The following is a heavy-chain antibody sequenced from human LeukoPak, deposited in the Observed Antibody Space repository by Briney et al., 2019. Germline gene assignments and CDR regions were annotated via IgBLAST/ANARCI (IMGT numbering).Heavy chain of an antibody. CDR3: AKDYYGLGSYPNWFDP. D-gene: IGHD3-10*01. V-gene: IGHV3-23*01. CDR2: ISGSGGST. CDR1: GFTFSSYA. Sequence: GGSLRLSCAASGFTFSSYAMSWVRQAPGKGLEWVSAISGSGGSTYYADSVKGRFTISRDNSKNTLYLQMNSLRAEDTAVYYCAKDYYGLGSYPNWFDPWGQGTLVTVSS. J-gene: IGHJ5*02.